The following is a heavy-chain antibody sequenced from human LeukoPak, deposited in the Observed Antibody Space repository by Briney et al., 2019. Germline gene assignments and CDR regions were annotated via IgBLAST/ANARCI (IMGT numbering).Heavy chain of an antibody. Sequence: GESLPISCKGSGYSFTSYWIVWVRQMPGKGLEWMGIIYPGDSDTRYSPSFQGQVTISADKSISTAYLQWSSLKASDTAMYYCARREPGIAAAGKTDYWGQGTLVTVSS. V-gene: IGHV5-51*01. J-gene: IGHJ4*02. CDR1: GYSFTSYW. CDR3: ARREPGIAAAGKTDY. CDR2: IYPGDSDT. D-gene: IGHD6-13*01.